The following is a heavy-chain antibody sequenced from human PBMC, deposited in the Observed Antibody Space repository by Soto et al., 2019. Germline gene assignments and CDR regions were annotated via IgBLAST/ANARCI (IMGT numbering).Heavy chain of an antibody. D-gene: IGHD3-22*01. Sequence: GGSLRLSCAASGFTFSTYSMTWVRRAPGKGLEWVSYIGGTVGSIYYADSAKGRFTISRDNAKSSLYLQMNSLRDEDTAVYYCARYDSSGYYWPYYYYGMDVWGQGTTVTVSS. CDR3: ARYDSSGYYWPYYYYGMDV. V-gene: IGHV3-48*02. CDR2: IGGTVGSI. CDR1: GFTFSTYS. J-gene: IGHJ6*02.